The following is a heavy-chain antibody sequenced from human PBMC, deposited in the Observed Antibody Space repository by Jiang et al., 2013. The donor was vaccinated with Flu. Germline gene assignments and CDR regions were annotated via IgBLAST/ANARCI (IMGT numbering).Heavy chain of an antibody. CDR2: IMPLFSTT. D-gene: IGHD3-3*01. V-gene: IGHV1-69*13. Sequence: SGAEVKKPGASVKVSCKASGYTFNTSGISWVRQAPGQGLEWMGVIMPLFSTTTYAQKFQDRITITADESTTTVYMELSSLSSEDTAMYYCARDSDFGAMTGLDPWGQGTLVTVSS. CDR1: GYTFNTSG. J-gene: IGHJ5*02. CDR3: ARDSDFGAMTGLDP.